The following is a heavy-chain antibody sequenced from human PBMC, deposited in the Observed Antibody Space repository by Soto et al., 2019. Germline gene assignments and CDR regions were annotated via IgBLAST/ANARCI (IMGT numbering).Heavy chain of an antibody. CDR2: IIPIFGTA. D-gene: IGHD2-15*01. Sequence: KVSCKASGGTFSSYAISWVRQAPGQGLEWMGGIIPIFGTAKYAQKFQGRLTITADESTSTAYMELSSLRSEDTAVYYCARGVVVVAASQLGWFDPWGQGTLVTVSS. V-gene: IGHV1-69*19. CDR3: ARGVVVVAASQLGWFDP. CDR1: GGTFSSYA. J-gene: IGHJ5*02.